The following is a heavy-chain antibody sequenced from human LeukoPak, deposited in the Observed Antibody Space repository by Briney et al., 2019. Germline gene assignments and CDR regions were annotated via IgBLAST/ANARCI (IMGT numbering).Heavy chain of an antibody. D-gene: IGHD1-1*01. Sequence: PGGSLRLSCAASGFTFSSYSMNWVRQAPGKGLEWVSSISSSSSYIYYADSVKGRFTISRDNAKNSLYLQMNSLRAEDTAVYYCARVGPSYDPPYDWGQGTLVTVSS. CDR2: ISSSSSYI. CDR3: ARVGPSYDPPYD. V-gene: IGHV3-21*01. CDR1: GFTFSSYS. J-gene: IGHJ4*02.